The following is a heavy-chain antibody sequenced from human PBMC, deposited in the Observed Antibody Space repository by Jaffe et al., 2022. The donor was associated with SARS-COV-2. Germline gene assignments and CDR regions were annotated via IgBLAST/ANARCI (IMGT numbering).Heavy chain of an antibody. CDR2: IYYSGST. CDR3: ARGHTFPGIAAAGVYWYFDL. V-gene: IGHV4-59*01. D-gene: IGHD6-13*01. Sequence: QVQLQESGPGLVKPSETLSLTCTVSGGSISSYYWSWIRQPPGKGLEWIGYIYYSGSTNYNPSLKSRVTISVDTSKNQFSLKLSSVTAADTAVYYCARGHTFPGIAAAGVYWYFDLWGRGTLVTVSS. CDR1: GGSISSYY. J-gene: IGHJ2*01.